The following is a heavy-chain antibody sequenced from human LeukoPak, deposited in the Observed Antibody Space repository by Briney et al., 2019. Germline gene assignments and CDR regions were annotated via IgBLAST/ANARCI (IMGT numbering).Heavy chain of an antibody. D-gene: IGHD1-1*01. CDR1: GFTFSSYW. J-gene: IGHJ6*02. V-gene: IGHV3-7*03. Sequence: PGGSLRLSCAASGFTFSSYWMNWARQAPGKGLEWVASINHNGNVNYYVDSVKGRFTISRDNAKNSLYLQMNSLRAEDTAVYYCARVGAGNDRGMDVWGQGTTVTVSS. CDR3: ARVGAGNDRGMDV. CDR2: INHNGNVN.